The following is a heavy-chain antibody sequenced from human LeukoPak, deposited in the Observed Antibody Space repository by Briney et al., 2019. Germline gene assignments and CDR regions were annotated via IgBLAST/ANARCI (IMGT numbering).Heavy chain of an antibody. V-gene: IGHV3-48*03. CDR3: ARVGRDSQHLDY. Sequence: GGSLRLSCAASGFTFSSYEMNWVRQAPRKWLEWVSYIGSSGDIIYYADSVKGRLTFSRDNAKNSLYLQMNSLRAEDTAVYYCARVGRDSQHLDYWGPGTLVTVSS. CDR2: IGSSGDII. D-gene: IGHD2-15*01. J-gene: IGHJ4*02. CDR1: GFTFSSYE.